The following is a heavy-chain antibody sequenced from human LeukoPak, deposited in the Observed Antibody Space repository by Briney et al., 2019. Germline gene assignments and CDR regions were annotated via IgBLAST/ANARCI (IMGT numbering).Heavy chain of an antibody. CDR3: VKDQADQYSFDS. D-gene: IGHD4-11*01. CDR1: GFTFSGFD. J-gene: IGHJ4*02. CDR2: ISHDGSHT. V-gene: IGHV3-30*18. Sequence: PGGSLRLSCAASGFTFSGFDMYWVRQAPGKGLEWVAVISHDGSHTQHADSVKGRFTISRDNSKRTLYLQMNSLRPEDTAVYFCVKDQADQYSFDSWGQGTLVTVSS.